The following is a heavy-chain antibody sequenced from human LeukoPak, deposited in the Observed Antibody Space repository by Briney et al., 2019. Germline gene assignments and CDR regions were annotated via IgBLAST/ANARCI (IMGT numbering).Heavy chain of an antibody. J-gene: IGHJ6*03. D-gene: IGHD2-8*01. V-gene: IGHV3-74*01. Sequence: PGGSLRLSCAASGFTFSSYSMNWVRQAPGKGLEWVSRINTDGSSTNYADSVKGRFTISRDNAKNTLYLQMNSLRAEDTAVYYCAKDRCSNGIGCYYYYMDVWGKGTTVTISS. CDR1: GFTFSSYS. CDR2: INTDGSST. CDR3: AKDRCSNGIGCYYYYMDV.